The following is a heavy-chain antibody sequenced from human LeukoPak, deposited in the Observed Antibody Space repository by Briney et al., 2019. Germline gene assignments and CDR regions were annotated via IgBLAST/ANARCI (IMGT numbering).Heavy chain of an antibody. Sequence: VQPGGSLRLSCAASGFTFSSYEMNWVRQAPGKGLEWVSYISSSGSTIYYADSVKGRFTISRDNDKNSLYLQMNSLRAEDTAVYYCARAGGRYCSSTSCYSVYWGQGTLVTVSS. J-gene: IGHJ4*02. V-gene: IGHV3-48*03. CDR3: ARAGGRYCSSTSCYSVY. CDR2: ISSSGSTI. CDR1: GFTFSSYE. D-gene: IGHD2-2*01.